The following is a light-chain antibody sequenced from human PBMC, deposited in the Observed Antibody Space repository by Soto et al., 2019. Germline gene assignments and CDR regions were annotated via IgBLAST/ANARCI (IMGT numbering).Light chain of an antibody. CDR3: QQYENLPYT. Sequence: IQMTQSASSLSAAVGDRVTITCQTSQVITEYLNWYQQKPGKAPKLVIYDISTLEIGVPSRFSGGGSGTKFTFTISGLQPEDIATYYCQQYENLPYTFGQGPKLDIK. CDR2: DIS. V-gene: IGKV1-33*01. CDR1: QVITEY. J-gene: IGKJ2*01.